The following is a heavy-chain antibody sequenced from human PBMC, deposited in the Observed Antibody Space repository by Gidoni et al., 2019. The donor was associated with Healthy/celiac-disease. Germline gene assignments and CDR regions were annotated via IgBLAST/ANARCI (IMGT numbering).Heavy chain of an antibody. D-gene: IGHD3-3*01. J-gene: IGHJ4*02. CDR2: ISGSGGST. CDR1: GFTFRSYA. V-gene: IGHV3-23*01. CDR3: AKGLTYYDFWSGYYTGGGFDY. Sequence: EVQLLESGGGLVQPGGSLRLSCAASGFTFRSYAMSWVRQAPGKGLEWVSAISGSGGSTYYADSVKGRRPISRDNSKNTLYLQMNSLRAEDTAVYYCAKGLTYYDFWSGYYTGGGFDYWGQGTLVTVSS.